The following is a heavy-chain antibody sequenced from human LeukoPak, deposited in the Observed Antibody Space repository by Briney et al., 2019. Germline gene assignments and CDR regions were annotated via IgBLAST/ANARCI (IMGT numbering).Heavy chain of an antibody. D-gene: IGHD2-15*01. CDR2: ISGGGRTT. V-gene: IGHV3-23*01. CDR3: AKNVVVKRYIDF. Sequence: GGSLRLSCAASGFTFSNHAMSWVRQAPGKGLQWVAVISGGGRTTEYEDSVKGRFTISRDNSKNTLSLQMNSLTVEDTAIYFCAKNVVVKRYIDFWGQGTLVTVSS. CDR1: GFTFSNHA. J-gene: IGHJ4*02.